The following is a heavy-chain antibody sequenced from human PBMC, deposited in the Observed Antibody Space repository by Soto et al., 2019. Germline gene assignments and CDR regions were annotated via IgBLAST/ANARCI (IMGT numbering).Heavy chain of an antibody. CDR2: INGNGGTT. CDR3: AKDGVAFCFWSGNL. CDR1: GFSFRTYA. J-gene: IGHJ5*02. V-gene: IGHV3-23*01. Sequence: EVQLLESGGGLVQPGGSLRLSCAASGFSFRTYAMTWVRQAPGKGLEWVSSINGNGGTTFYADSVKGRFTISRDNSKNTLSLQMNSLRAEDRAVYYCAKDGVAFCFWSGNLWGQGTRVTVSS. D-gene: IGHD3-3*01.